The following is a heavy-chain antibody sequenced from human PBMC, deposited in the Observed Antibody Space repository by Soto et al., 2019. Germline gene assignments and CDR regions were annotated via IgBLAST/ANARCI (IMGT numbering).Heavy chain of an antibody. CDR3: ARGPLVVAYYFDY. CDR1: GFTFSSYA. Sequence: QVQLVESGGGVVQPGRSLRLSCAASGFTFSSYAMHWVRQAPGKGLEWVAVISYDGSNKYYADSVKGRFTISRDNSKNPLYLQMTSLRAEDTAVYYCARGPLVVAYYFDYWGQGTLVTVSS. J-gene: IGHJ4*02. D-gene: IGHD3-22*01. V-gene: IGHV3-30-3*01. CDR2: ISYDGSNK.